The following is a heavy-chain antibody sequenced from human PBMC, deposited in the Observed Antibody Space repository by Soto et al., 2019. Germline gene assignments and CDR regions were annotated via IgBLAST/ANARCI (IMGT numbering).Heavy chain of an antibody. CDR3: ARRLASYYYGMDV. J-gene: IGHJ6*02. D-gene: IGHD3-16*01. V-gene: IGHV1-18*01. CDR2: ISTYNGNT. CDR1: GYTFSSYG. Sequence: GASVKVSCKASGYTFSSYGISWVRQAPGQGLEWMGWISTYNGNTNYAQKLQGRVTMTTDTSTNTAYMDLRSLTSDDTAVYFCARRLASYYYGMDVWGQGTTVTVSS.